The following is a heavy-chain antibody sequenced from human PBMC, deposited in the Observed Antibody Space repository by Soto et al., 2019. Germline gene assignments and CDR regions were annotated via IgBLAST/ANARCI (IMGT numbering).Heavy chain of an antibody. CDR3: AKGYYDFWSGYDPSYYFDY. V-gene: IGHV3-30*18. CDR1: GFTFSSYG. D-gene: IGHD3-3*01. Sequence: GGSLRLSCAASGFTFSSYGMHWVRQAPGKGLEWVAVISYDGSNKYYADSVKGRFTISRDNSKNTLYLQMKSLRAEDTAVYYCAKGYYDFWSGYDPSYYFDYWGQGNLVTVSS. J-gene: IGHJ4*02. CDR2: ISYDGSNK.